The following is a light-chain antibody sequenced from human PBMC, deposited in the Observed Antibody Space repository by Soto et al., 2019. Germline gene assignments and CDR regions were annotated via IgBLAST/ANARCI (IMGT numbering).Light chain of an antibody. CDR1: QSVGSN. V-gene: IGKV3D-15*01. CDR2: GAS. J-gene: IGKJ5*01. CDR3: QQYYNWPLT. Sequence: EFVLKQSPGTLSLSPGERATLSCRASQSVGSNYLAWYQQKPGQAPRLLIYGASSRATGIAGRFSGSGSGTEFTLTISSLQSEDFAVYYCQQYYNWPLTFGQVRLLEIK.